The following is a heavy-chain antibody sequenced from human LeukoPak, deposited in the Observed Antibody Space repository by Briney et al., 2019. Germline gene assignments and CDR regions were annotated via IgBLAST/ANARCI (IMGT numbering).Heavy chain of an antibody. D-gene: IGHD2-2*01. CDR3: ARGYCSDLSCYVNY. Sequence: SETLSLTCTVAGGSIYNYYWVWIRQPPGKGLEWIGNVSYIGTTNYSPSLKSRVTISVDTSKNQFSLHLTSVTAADTAVYYCARGYCSDLSCYVNYWGQGTLVTVSS. CDR1: GGSIYNYY. CDR2: VSYIGTT. J-gene: IGHJ4*02. V-gene: IGHV4-59*01.